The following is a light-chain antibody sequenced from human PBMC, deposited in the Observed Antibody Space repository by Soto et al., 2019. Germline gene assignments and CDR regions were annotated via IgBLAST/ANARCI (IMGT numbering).Light chain of an antibody. CDR3: QQYGSSPPALT. CDR2: GAS. V-gene: IGKV3-20*01. J-gene: IGKJ4*01. CDR1: QSVSSSY. Sequence: EIVLTQSPGTLSLSPGERATLSCRASQSVSSSYLAWYQQKPGQAPRLLIYGASSRATGIPDRFSGSGPGTDFTLTISRLEPEDFAVYYCQQYGSSPPALTFGGGTKV.